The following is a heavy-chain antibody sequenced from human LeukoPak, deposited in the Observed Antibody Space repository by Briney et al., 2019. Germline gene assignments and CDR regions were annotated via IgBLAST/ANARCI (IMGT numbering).Heavy chain of an antibody. CDR1: GGSISSHY. CDR3: ARRSGVLDSRDSRYYFDH. J-gene: IGHJ4*02. D-gene: IGHD3-22*01. V-gene: IGHV4-59*11. CDR2: IYYSGST. Sequence: SETLSLTCIVSGGSISSHYWSWIRQPPGKGLEYIGYIYYSGSTAYNPSLKSRVTISLGTSKNQFSLNLTSVTAADTAVYYCARRSGVLDSRDSRYYFDHWGQGTLVTVSS.